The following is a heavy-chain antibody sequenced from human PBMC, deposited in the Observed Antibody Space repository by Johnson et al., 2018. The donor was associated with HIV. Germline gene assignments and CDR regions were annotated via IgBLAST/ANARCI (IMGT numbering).Heavy chain of an antibody. CDR2: IWYDGSNK. V-gene: IGHV3-33*01. CDR1: GFTFSSYG. CDR3: TRGGYNWNWDAFDI. J-gene: IGHJ3*02. D-gene: IGHD1-7*01. Sequence: QVQLVESGGGVVQPGRSLRLSCAASGFTFSSYGMHWVRQAPGKGLEWVAVIWYDGSNKYYADSVKGRFIISRDNSKKTLYLQMNSLKTEDTAVYYCTRGGYNWNWDAFDIWGQGTMVTVFS.